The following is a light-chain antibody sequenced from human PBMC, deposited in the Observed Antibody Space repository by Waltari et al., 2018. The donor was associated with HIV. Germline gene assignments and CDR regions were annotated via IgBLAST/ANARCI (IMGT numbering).Light chain of an antibody. J-gene: IGKJ1*01. CDR3: QQSYSTPWT. CDR2: AAS. V-gene: IGKV1-39*01. Sequence: DIQMTQSPSSLSASVGDRVTITCRASQSISSYLNWYQKKPGKAPKLLIHAASSLQSGVPSRFSCSGSGTDFTLTISSLQPEDCATYYCQQSYSTPWTFVQGTKVEIK. CDR1: QSISSY.